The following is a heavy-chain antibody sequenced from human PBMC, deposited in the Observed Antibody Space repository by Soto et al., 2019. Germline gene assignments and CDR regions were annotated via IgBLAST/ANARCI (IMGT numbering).Heavy chain of an antibody. CDR2: ISYDGSNK. V-gene: IGHV3-30*18. Sequence: PGGSLRLSCAASGFTFSSYGMHWVRQAPGKGLEWVAVISYDGSNKYYADSVKGRFTISRDNSKNTLYLQMNSLRAEDTAVYYCAKDRTVTTYAFDIWGQGTMVTVSS. CDR1: GFTFSSYG. J-gene: IGHJ3*02. CDR3: AKDRTVTTYAFDI. D-gene: IGHD4-17*01.